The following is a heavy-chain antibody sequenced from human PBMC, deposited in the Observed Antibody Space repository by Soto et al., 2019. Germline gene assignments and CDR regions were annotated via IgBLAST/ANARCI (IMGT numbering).Heavy chain of an antibody. Sequence: SVKVSCKASGGTFSSYAIGWVRQAPGQGLEWMGGIIPIFGTANYAQKFQGRVTITADESTSTAYMELSSLRSEDTAVYYCARAREVVVRGVIPRWNYYYGMDVWGQGTTVTVSS. CDR3: ARAREVVVRGVIPRWNYYYGMDV. CDR1: GGTFSSYA. J-gene: IGHJ6*02. D-gene: IGHD3-10*01. V-gene: IGHV1-69*13. CDR2: IIPIFGTA.